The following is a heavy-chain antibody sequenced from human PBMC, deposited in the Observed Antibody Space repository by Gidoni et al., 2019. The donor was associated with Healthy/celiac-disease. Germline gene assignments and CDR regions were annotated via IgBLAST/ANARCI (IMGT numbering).Heavy chain of an antibody. CDR3: ARDSGQWELLYGMDV. D-gene: IGHD1-26*01. Sequence: QVQLVESGGGVVQPGRSLRLSCAASGLTFSSYAMHWVRQAPGKGLEWVAVISYDGSNKYYADSVKGRFTISRDNSKNTLYLQMNSLRAEDTAVYYCARDSGQWELLYGMDVWGQGTTVTVSS. J-gene: IGHJ6*02. CDR1: GLTFSSYA. V-gene: IGHV3-30-3*01. CDR2: ISYDGSNK.